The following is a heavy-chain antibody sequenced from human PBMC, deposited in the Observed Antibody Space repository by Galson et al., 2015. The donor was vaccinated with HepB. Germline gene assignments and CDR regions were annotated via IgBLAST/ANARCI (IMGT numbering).Heavy chain of an antibody. V-gene: IGHV1-46*04. CDR3: ARDSDESPSYNYESGGYYSGWLDV. CDR1: GYTFTSYY. Sequence: SVKVSCKASGYTFTSYYMHWVRQAPGQGLEWMGIINPSGGSTSYAQKLQGRVTMTRDTSTSTVYMELSILRSEDTAVYYCARDSDESPSYNYESGGYYSGWLDVWGQGTTVTVSS. D-gene: IGHD3-22*01. CDR2: INPSGGST. J-gene: IGHJ6*02.